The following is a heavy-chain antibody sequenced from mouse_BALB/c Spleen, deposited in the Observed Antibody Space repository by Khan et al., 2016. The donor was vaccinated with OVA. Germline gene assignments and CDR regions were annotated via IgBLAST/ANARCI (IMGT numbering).Heavy chain of an antibody. CDR3: TRSGWAAFAY. CDR1: GYTFTSYY. D-gene: IGHD1-1*02. CDR2: INPSDGGT. J-gene: IGHJ3*01. V-gene: IGHV1S81*02. Sequence: QVQLQQPGAELVKPGASVKLSCKASGYTFTSYYMYWVKQRPGQGLEWIGGINPSDGGTNFTEKFKSKATLTVDKSSSTAYMQLSSLTSEDSAGYYCTRSGWAAFAYWGQGTLVTVSA.